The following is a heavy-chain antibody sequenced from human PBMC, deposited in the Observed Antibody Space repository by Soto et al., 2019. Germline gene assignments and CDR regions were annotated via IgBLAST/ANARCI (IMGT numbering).Heavy chain of an antibody. CDR2: IYYSGGT. CDR1: GGSIRSGGYY. D-gene: IGHD4-17*01. Sequence: QVKLQESGPGLVKPSQTLSLSCTVSGGSIRSGGYYWSWIRQHPVKGLEWIGYIYYSGGTDYNPSLKSRVTMSLDTSKNQFSLRLTAVTAADTAVYFCATMHDYGDYAPFDNWGQGTLVTVAT. V-gene: IGHV4-31*03. CDR3: ATMHDYGDYAPFDN. J-gene: IGHJ4*02.